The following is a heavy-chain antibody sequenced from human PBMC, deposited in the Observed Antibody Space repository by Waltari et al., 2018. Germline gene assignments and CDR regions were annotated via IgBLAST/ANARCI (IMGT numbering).Heavy chain of an antibody. CDR1: YWSISSRSYY. CDR3: ARVLIRTSGLNFDS. Sequence: QQESGPSLVKPSETLSLTCTVSYWSISSRSYYWGWIRLAPGKGLEWIGHIYYSGSSYHNPSIKSRITMSVDSSKNQFSLTLSSVTTADTAVYYCARVLIRTSGLNFDSWGQGSLVTVSS. J-gene: IGHJ4*02. CDR2: IYYSGSS. V-gene: IGHV4-39*07. D-gene: IGHD3-16*01.